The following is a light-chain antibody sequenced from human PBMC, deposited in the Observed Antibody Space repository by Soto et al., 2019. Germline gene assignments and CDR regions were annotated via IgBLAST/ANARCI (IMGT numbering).Light chain of an antibody. CDR1: QSINSY. CDR3: QQRFSTPRT. Sequence: DIQMTQSPSSQSASVGDRVTITCRASQSINSYLNWYQQKPGKAPKLLIYAASSLQSGVPSRFSGSGSETDFTLTITILQPDDFATYYCQQRFSTPRTFGQGTRVEI. CDR2: AAS. V-gene: IGKV1-39*01. J-gene: IGKJ1*01.